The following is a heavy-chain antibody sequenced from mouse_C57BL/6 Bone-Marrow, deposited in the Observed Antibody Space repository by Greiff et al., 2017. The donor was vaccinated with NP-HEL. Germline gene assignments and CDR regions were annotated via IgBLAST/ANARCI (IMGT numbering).Heavy chain of an antibody. CDR2: IYPGDGAT. V-gene: IGHV1-82*01. J-gene: IGHJ3*01. CDR3: AIPFYYGNAAWFAY. D-gene: IGHD2-1*01. Sequence: QVQLKQSGPELVKPGASVKISCKASGYAFSSSWMNWVKQRPGKGLEWIGRIYPGDGATNYNGKFKGKATLTANKSSSTAYMQLSSLTSEDSAVYCCAIPFYYGNAAWFAYWGRGTRDTVSA. CDR1: GYAFSSSW.